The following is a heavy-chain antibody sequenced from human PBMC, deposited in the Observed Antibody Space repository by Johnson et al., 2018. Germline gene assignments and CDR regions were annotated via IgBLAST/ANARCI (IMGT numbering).Heavy chain of an antibody. CDR2: ISSSSSYI. CDR3: ARLAAASSYGMDV. D-gene: IGHD6-13*01. CDR1: GFTFSDYY. Sequence: VQLVESGGGLVQPGGSLRLSCAASGFTFSDYYMSWIRQAPGKGLEWVSYISSSSSYIYYADSVKGRFTISRDNSKNTLYLQMNSLRAEDTAVYYCARLAAASSYGMDVWGQGTTVTVSS. V-gene: IGHV3-11*05. J-gene: IGHJ6*02.